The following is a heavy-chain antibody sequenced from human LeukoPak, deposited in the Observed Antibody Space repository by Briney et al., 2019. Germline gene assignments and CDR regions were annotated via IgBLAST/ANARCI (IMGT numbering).Heavy chain of an antibody. CDR3: ARDVRQQLVDIGGFYYYYYYMDV. Sequence: GGSLRLSCAASGFTFSSYEMNWVRQAPGKGLEWVSYISSSGSTIYYADSVKGRFTISRDNAKNSLYLQMNSLRAEDTAVYYCARDVRQQLVDIGGFYYYYYYMDVWGKGTTVTVSS. V-gene: IGHV3-48*03. CDR2: ISSSGSTI. CDR1: GFTFSSYE. D-gene: IGHD6-13*01. J-gene: IGHJ6*03.